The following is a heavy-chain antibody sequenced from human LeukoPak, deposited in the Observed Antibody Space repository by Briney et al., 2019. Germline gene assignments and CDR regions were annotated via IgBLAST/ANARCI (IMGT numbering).Heavy chain of an antibody. Sequence: PSETLSLTCIVSGGSINNYYWSWIRQPPGKGLEWIGYIYYSGSTNYNPSLKSRVTISLDTSKNQFSLKLSSVTAADTAVYYCARGCGSGGSCRSAIFDYWGQGALVTVSS. CDR1: GGSINNYY. D-gene: IGHD2-15*01. J-gene: IGHJ4*02. CDR3: ARGCGSGGSCRSAIFDY. V-gene: IGHV4-59*01. CDR2: IYYSGST.